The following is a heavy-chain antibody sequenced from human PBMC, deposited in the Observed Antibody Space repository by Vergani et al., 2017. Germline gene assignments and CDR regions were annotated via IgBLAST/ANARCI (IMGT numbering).Heavy chain of an antibody. V-gene: IGHV3-9*01. CDR2: ISWNSGAV. CDR3: VRARCSGPCFMSNWFDS. Sequence: EVQLVESGGGLVKPGGSLRLSCEASGITFWKFGMHWVRQGPGKGLEWVSGISWNSGAVDYADSVRGRFTISRDNAKNSLFLEMNSLRGDDTAIYYCVRARCSGPCFMSNWFDSWGQGTLVTVSS. D-gene: IGHD5-12*01. CDR1: GITFWKFG. J-gene: IGHJ5*01.